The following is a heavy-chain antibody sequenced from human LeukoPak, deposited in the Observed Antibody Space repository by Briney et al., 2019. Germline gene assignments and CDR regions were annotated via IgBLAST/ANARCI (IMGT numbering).Heavy chain of an antibody. D-gene: IGHD3-22*01. CDR1: GGSFSGYY. V-gene: IGHV3-11*01. CDR2: ISSSGSTI. CDR3: ATYRRYYDSRT. Sequence: LSLTCAVYGGSFSGYYWSWIRQAPGKGLEWVSYISSSGSTIYYADSVKGRFTISRDNAKNSLYLQMNSLRAEDTAVYYCATYRRYYDSRTWGQGTLVTVSS. J-gene: IGHJ5*02.